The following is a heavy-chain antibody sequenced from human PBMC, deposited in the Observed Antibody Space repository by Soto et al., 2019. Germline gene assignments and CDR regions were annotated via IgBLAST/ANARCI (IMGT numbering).Heavy chain of an antibody. CDR2: ISSNGGST. J-gene: IGHJ4*02. Sequence: GGSLRLSCSASGFTFSSYVMHWVRQAPGKGLEYVSAISSNGGSTYYADSVKGRFTISRDNSKNTLYLQMSSLRAEDTAVYFCVKGIHYDFWSGYYWGGFTGFDYWGQGTLVTVSS. D-gene: IGHD3-3*01. V-gene: IGHV3-64D*08. CDR1: GFTFSSYV. CDR3: VKGIHYDFWSGYYWGGFTGFDY.